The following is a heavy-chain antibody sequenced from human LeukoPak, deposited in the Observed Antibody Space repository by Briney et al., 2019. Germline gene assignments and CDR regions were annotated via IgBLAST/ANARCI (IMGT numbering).Heavy chain of an antibody. D-gene: IGHD6-19*01. CDR3: ARVVAGTGYFDY. Sequence: GGSLRLSCAASGFTVSSNYMSWVRQAPGKGLEWVSVIYNGGSTYYADSVKGRFTISRDNSKNTLYLQMNSLRAEDTAVYYCARVVAGTGYFDYWGQGTLVTVSS. CDR2: IYNGGST. J-gene: IGHJ4*02. CDR1: GFTVSSNY. V-gene: IGHV3-53*05.